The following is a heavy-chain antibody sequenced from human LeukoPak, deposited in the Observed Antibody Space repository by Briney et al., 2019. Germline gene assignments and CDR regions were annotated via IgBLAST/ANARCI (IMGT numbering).Heavy chain of an antibody. V-gene: IGHV3-23*01. J-gene: IGHJ4*02. CDR3: AKCGYSGCHLIDY. D-gene: IGHD5-12*01. Sequence: GGSLRLSCAASGFTFSSSAMAGVRQAPGKGLEWVSAISVSGGITYYADSVKGRFTISRDNSKNTLYLQMNSLRAEDTAVYYCAKCGYSGCHLIDYWGQGTLVTVSS. CDR1: GFTFSSSA. CDR2: ISVSGGIT.